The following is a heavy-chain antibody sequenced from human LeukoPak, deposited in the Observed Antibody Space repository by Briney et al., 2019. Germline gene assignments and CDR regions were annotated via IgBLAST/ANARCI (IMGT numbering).Heavy chain of an antibody. J-gene: IGHJ6*03. D-gene: IGHD4/OR15-4a*01. Sequence: GGSPRLSCAASGLTFSSYWMHWVRQAPGKGLVWVSRINSDGSTTTYADSVKGRFTISRDNAKNTLYLQMNSLRAEDTAVYYCARDRRLWNMDVWGTGTTVTISS. CDR3: ARDRRLWNMDV. V-gene: IGHV3-74*01. CDR1: GLTFSSYW. CDR2: INSDGSTT.